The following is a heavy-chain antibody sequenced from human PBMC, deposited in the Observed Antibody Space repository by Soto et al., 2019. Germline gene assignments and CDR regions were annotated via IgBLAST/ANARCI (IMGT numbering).Heavy chain of an antibody. J-gene: IGHJ5*02. CDR3: ARGREYSFGYNWFDP. Sequence: QVQLVQSRAEVRKPGASVKLSCQTSGYPFTSYHMHWVRQAPGQGLEWMGVINPSEGRTRYSQKFEDRLTMTRDTSTSTVYMELRSLSSDDTATYFCARGREYSFGYNWFDPWGQGALLTVSS. V-gene: IGHV1-46*01. CDR2: INPSEGRT. D-gene: IGHD4-4*01. CDR1: GYPFTSYH.